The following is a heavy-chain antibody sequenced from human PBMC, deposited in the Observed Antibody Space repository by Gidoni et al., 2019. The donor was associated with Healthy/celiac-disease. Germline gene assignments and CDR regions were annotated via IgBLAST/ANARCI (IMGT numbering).Heavy chain of an antibody. D-gene: IGHD5-18*01. V-gene: IGHV4-39*01. CDR3: ARPDSYGNYRIDT. J-gene: IGHJ5*02. CDR1: GGSISSSSYY. Sequence: QLQLHDSGPVLVKPSETLSLTFTVSGGSISSSSYYWGCIRLLPGKGLGWIGSIYYSRSTSYDPSIRSRITISVDTSKTQYSLRLSSVTDEDAAVYYCARPDSYGNYRIDTWGQGTMVTVSS. CDR2: IYYSRST.